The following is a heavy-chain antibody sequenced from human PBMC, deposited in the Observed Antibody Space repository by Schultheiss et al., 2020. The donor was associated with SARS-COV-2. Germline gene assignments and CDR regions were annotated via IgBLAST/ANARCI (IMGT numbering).Heavy chain of an antibody. D-gene: IGHD5/OR15-5a*01. Sequence: ASVKVSCKASGYTFTGYYMHWVRQAPGQGLEWMGWINPNSGGTNYAQKLQGRVTMTTDTSTSTAYMELRSLRSDDTAVYYCARDSTRRKHSVNRGFDYWGQGTLVTVSS. CDR2: INPNSGGT. CDR1: GYTFTGYY. V-gene: IGHV1-2*02. CDR3: ARDSTRRKHSVNRGFDY. J-gene: IGHJ4*02.